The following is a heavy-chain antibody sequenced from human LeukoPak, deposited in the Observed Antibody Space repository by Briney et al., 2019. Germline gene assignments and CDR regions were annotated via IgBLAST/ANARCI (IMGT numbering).Heavy chain of an antibody. V-gene: IGHV4-39*01. CDR1: GGSISSGNYY. CDR2: LYYSGST. J-gene: IGHJ4*02. CDR3: ARRSYYDSSAIFDY. Sequence: SETLSLTCTVSGGSISSGNYYWGWIRQPPGKGLEWIGSLYYSGSTYYNPSLKSRVTISVDTSKNQFSLKLSSVTAADTAVFYCARRSYYDSSAIFDYWGQGTLVTVSS. D-gene: IGHD3-22*01.